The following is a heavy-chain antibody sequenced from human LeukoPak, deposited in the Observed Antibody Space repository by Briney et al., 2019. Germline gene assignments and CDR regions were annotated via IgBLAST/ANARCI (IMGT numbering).Heavy chain of an antibody. CDR2: IYYSGST. CDR3: ARGMTSNFHI. Sequence: SETLSLTCTVSGGSISSSSYYWGWIRQPPGKGPEWIGSIYYSGSTYYNPSLKSRVTISVDTSKNQFPLKRSSVTAADTAVYYCARGMTSNFHIWGQGTMVTVSS. J-gene: IGHJ3*02. V-gene: IGHV4-39*06. D-gene: IGHD4-11*01. CDR1: GGSISSSSYY.